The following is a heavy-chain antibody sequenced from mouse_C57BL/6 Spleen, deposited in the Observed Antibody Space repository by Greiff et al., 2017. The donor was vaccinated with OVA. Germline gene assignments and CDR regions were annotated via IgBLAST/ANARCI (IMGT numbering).Heavy chain of an antibody. CDR1: GFTFSDYG. D-gene: IGHD1-1*01. CDR3: ARGIAGFYAMDY. Sequence: EVQLQESGGGLVKPGGSLKLSCAASGFTFSDYGMHWVRQAPEKGLEWVAYISSGSSTIYYADTVKGRFTISRDNAKNTLFLQMTSLRSEDTAMYYCARGIAGFYAMDYWGQGTSVTVSS. J-gene: IGHJ4*01. CDR2: ISSGSSTI. V-gene: IGHV5-17*01.